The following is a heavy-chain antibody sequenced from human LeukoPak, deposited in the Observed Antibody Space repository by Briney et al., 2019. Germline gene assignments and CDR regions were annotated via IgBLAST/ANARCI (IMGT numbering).Heavy chain of an antibody. CDR3: ARGPYCSAGSCHPRDYYYYYMDV. V-gene: IGHV3-13*01. CDR2: VGTAGET. CDR1: GFTFSSHD. J-gene: IGHJ6*03. D-gene: IGHD2-15*01. Sequence: GGSLRLSCAASGFTFSSHDMHWVRQPTGKGLEWVSTVGTAGETYYPGSVKGRFTISRENAKNSLYLQMNGLRAGDTAVYYCARGPYCSAGSCHPRDYYYYYMDVWGKGTTVTVSS.